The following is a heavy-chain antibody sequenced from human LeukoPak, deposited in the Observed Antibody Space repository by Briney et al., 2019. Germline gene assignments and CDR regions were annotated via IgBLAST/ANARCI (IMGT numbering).Heavy chain of an antibody. J-gene: IGHJ4*02. CDR3: ARGAYSSGWYEGNLDY. V-gene: IGHV1-46*01. CDR2: INPSGGST. Sequence: VASVKVSCKASGYTFTSYYMHWVRQAPGQGLEWMGIINPSGGSTSYAQKFQGRVTMTRDTSTSTVYMELSSLRSEDTAVYYCARGAYSSGWYEGNLDYWGQGTLVTVSS. CDR1: GYTFTSYY. D-gene: IGHD6-19*01.